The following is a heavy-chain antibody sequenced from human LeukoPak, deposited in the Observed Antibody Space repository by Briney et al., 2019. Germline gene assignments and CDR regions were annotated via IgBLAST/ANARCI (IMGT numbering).Heavy chain of an antibody. CDR1: GFTFSGYD. V-gene: IGHV3-13*01. D-gene: IGHD6-25*01. Sequence: GGSLRLSCAASGFTFSGYDMHWVRQATGKGLEWVSGIGIPGDTYYPGSVKGQFTISRENAKNSFYLQMNSLRVEDTAVYYCARAHVAAGLAFDIWGQGTLVTVSS. CDR3: ARAHVAAGLAFDI. J-gene: IGHJ3*02. CDR2: IGIPGDT.